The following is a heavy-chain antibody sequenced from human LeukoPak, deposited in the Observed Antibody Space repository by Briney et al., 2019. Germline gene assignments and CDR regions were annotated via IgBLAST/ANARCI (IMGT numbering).Heavy chain of an antibody. CDR2: IYHSGIT. D-gene: IGHD2-2*01. V-gene: IGHV4-4*02. CDR1: SDSISSNNW. CDR3: ARDGSTSTNWFDP. J-gene: IGHJ5*02. Sequence: PSGTLSLTCAVPSDSISSNNWWNWVRQPPGKGLGWIGEIYHSGITEYNPSLRSRVTILVDKSKNQFSLKLSSVTAADTAVYYCARDGSTSTNWFDPWGQGTLVTVSS.